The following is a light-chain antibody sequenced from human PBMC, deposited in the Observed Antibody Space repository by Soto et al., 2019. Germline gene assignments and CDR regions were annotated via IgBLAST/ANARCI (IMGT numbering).Light chain of an antibody. CDR2: SDN. J-gene: IGLJ2*01. CDR3: QVWDSSTVI. CDR1: NIGSKN. Sequence: SYELTQPLSVSVALGQTARITCGGNNIGSKNVHWYQQKPGQAPVLVIYSDNNRPSGIPERFSGSNSGNTATLTISRAQGGDEADYYCQVWDSSTVIFGGGTKVTVL. V-gene: IGLV3-9*01.